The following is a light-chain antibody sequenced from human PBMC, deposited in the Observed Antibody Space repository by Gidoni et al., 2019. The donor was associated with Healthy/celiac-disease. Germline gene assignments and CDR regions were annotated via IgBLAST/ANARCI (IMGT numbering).Light chain of an antibody. CDR1: SSAVGGYNY. V-gene: IGLV2-14*01. CDR2: EVS. J-gene: IGLJ1*01. Sequence: QSALTQPASVSGSPGQSITIYCTGTSSAVGGYNYVSWYQPPPGKAPKLMIYEVSNRPSGVSNRFSGSKSGNTASLTISGLQAEDEADYYCSSYTSSSTYVFGTGTKVTVL. CDR3: SSYTSSSTYV.